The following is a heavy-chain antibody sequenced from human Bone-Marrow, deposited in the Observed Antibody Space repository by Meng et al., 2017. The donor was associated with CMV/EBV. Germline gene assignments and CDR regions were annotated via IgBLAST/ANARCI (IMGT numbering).Heavy chain of an antibody. V-gene: IGHV4-59*01. J-gene: IGHJ3*02. CDR3: ARGVATGGNFHM. CDR2: IYYSGST. CDR1: GGSISSYY. Sequence: GSLRLSCTVSGGSISSYYWSWIRQPPGKGLEWIGYIYYSGSTNYNPSLKSRVTISVDTSKNQFSLKLSSVTAADTAVYFCARGVATGGNFHMWGQGTMVTVSS. D-gene: IGHD5-12*01.